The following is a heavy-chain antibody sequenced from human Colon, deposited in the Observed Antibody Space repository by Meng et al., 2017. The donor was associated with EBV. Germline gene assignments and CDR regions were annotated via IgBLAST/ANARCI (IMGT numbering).Heavy chain of an antibody. J-gene: IGHJ4*02. CDR2: INAGTGNT. Sequence: QVQLEQSGTEVKRPXXXXXXXCKASGYTFSDYAIHWLRQVPGQRPEWLGWINAGTGNTRYSSQFQDRVSITRDSSAKTASMEVRSLESEDSAIYYCARGAGKFREPLWSSWGQGTLVTVS. V-gene: IGHV1-3*01. D-gene: IGHD5-18*01. CDR3: ARGAGKFREPLWSS. CDR1: GYTFSDYA.